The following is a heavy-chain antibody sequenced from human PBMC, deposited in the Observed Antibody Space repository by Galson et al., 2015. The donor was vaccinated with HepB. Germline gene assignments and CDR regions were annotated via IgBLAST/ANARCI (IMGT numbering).Heavy chain of an antibody. D-gene: IGHD5-18*01. CDR3: ARASGYSYALDY. Sequence: SVKVSCKVSGYTLTELSMHWVRQAPGKGLEWMGGLDPEDGETNYAQKLQGRVTMTTDTSTSTAYMELRSLRSDDTAVYYCARASGYSYALDYWGQGTLVTVSS. V-gene: IGHV1-24*01. CDR1: GYTLTELS. CDR2: LDPEDGET. J-gene: IGHJ4*02.